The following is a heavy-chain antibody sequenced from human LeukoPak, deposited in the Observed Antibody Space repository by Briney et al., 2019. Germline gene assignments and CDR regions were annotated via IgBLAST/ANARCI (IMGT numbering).Heavy chain of an antibody. CDR1: GGSISNYY. CDR3: ARENSGWYYFDY. J-gene: IGHJ4*02. CDR2: IYYSGNT. Sequence: PSETLSLTCTVSGGSISNYYWGWIRQAPGKGLEWIGSIYYSGNTYYNSSLKSRVTISLDTSKNQFSLNLFSVTAADTAMYYCARENSGWYYFDYWGQGTLVTVSS. V-gene: IGHV4-39*07. D-gene: IGHD6-19*01.